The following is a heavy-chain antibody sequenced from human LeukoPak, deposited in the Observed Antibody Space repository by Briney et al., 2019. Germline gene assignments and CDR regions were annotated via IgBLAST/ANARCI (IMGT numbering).Heavy chain of an antibody. CDR2: INHSGST. J-gene: IGHJ4*02. Sequence: SETLSLTCAVYGGSFSGYYWSWIRQPPGEGLEWIGEINHSGSTNYNPSLKSRVTISVDTSKNQFSLKLNSVTAADTAVYYCARHRSKWLQSSFDYWGQGTLVTVSS. CDR3: ARHRSKWLQSSFDY. CDR1: GGSFSGYY. V-gene: IGHV4-34*01. D-gene: IGHD5-24*01.